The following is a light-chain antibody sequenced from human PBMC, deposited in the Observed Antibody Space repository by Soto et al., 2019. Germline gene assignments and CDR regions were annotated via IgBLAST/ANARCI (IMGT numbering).Light chain of an antibody. Sequence: QSVLTQPPSASGTPGQRVTISCSGSNSNIGSNALNWYQQLPGTAPKLLIYSNNPRPSGVPDRFSGSKSGTSASLAISGLQSEDEADYYCAAWDDSLNGWVFGGGTKVTVL. CDR2: SNN. CDR1: NSNIGSNA. J-gene: IGLJ3*02. V-gene: IGLV1-44*01. CDR3: AAWDDSLNGWV.